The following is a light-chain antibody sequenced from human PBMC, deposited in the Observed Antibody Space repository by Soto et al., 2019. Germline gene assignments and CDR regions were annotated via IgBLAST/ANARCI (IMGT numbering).Light chain of an antibody. CDR3: LSSTISNTRKIG. Sequence: QSVLTQPACVSGSPVHSITISCTGTSRDVGAYSYVSWYQHNPRNACIFMIFHVRNWTRGLYTRFSCSKPGNTPSMIISGLQPEFEAHYFILSSTISNTRKIGFGTRTQVTV. CDR2: HVR. J-gene: IGLJ1*01. V-gene: IGLV2-14*03. CDR1: SRDVGAYSY.